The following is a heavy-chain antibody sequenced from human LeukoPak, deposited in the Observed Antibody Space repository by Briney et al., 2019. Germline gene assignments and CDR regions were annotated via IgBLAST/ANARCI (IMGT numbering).Heavy chain of an antibody. J-gene: IGHJ6*03. V-gene: IGHV3-48*01. Sequence: GGSLRLSCAASGFTFSSHSMKWVRQAPGGGLEWVSYISSSSRTTYYADSVKGRFTISRDNAKNSLYPQMNSLRAEDTAVYYCARVGFGEPWFYYYYMDVWGKGTTVTVSS. CDR1: GFTFSSHS. D-gene: IGHD3-10*01. CDR2: ISSSSRTT. CDR3: ARVGFGEPWFYYYYMDV.